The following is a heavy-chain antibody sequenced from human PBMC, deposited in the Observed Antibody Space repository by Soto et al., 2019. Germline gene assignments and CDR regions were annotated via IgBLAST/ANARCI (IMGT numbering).Heavy chain of an antibody. CDR2: IWYDGSIK. CDR1: GFTFNTYA. CDR3: ARGPPYSSSWYWYLDL. D-gene: IGHD6-13*01. Sequence: QVQLVESGGGVVQPGRSLRLSCGASGFTFNTYAMHWVRQAPGKGLEWVAVIWYDGSIKYYADSVKGRFTISRDNSENTLYLLVNRLRADDTAVYYCARGPPYSSSWYWYLDLWGRGTLVTVSS. V-gene: IGHV3-33*01. J-gene: IGHJ2*01.